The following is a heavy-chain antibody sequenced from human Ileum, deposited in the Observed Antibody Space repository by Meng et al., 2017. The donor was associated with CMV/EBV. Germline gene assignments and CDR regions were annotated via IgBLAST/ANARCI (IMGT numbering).Heavy chain of an antibody. CDR1: GESVTSYKR. CDR2: VYYGGRT. CDR3: AGRKVRSTGGQME. J-gene: IGHJ4*02. Sequence: VSGESVTSYKRWAGVHQSRGAGVGGIAKVYYGGRTAYNPSLKSRVTISMDKSKNQFSLMLNFVTAADTAVYYCAGRKVRSTGGQMEWGQGTLVTVSS. V-gene: IGHV4-4*02. D-gene: IGHD2-8*01.